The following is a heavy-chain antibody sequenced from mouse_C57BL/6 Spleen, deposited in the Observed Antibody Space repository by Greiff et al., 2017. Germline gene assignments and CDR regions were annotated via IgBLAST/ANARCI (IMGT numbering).Heavy chain of an antibody. CDR3: ARERGYWWSFGY. Sequence: QVQLQQPGAELVKPGASVKLSCKASGYTFTSYWMHWVKQRPGQGLEWIGMIHPNSGSTNYNEKFKSKATLTVDKSSSTAYMQLSSLTSEDSAVYYCARERGYWWSFGYWGQGTTLTVSS. CDR2: IHPNSGST. V-gene: IGHV1-64*01. J-gene: IGHJ2*01. D-gene: IGHD1-1*02. CDR1: GYTFTSYW.